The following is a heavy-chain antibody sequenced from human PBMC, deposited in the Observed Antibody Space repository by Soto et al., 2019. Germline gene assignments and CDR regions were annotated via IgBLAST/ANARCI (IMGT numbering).Heavy chain of an antibody. CDR1: GYTFTSYG. CDR3: ARANVVAATYDAFDI. J-gene: IGHJ3*02. Sequence: ASVKVSCKASGYTFTSYGISWVRQAPGQGLEWMGWISAYNGNTNYAQKLQGRVTMTTNTSTSTAYMELRSLRSDDTAVYYCARANVVAATYDAFDIWGQGTMVAVSS. V-gene: IGHV1-18*04. D-gene: IGHD2-15*01. CDR2: ISAYNGNT.